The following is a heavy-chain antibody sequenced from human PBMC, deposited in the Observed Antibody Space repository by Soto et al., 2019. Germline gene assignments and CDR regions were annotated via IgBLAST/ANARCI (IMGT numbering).Heavy chain of an antibody. CDR2: VNHSGEAT. J-gene: IGHJ4*02. V-gene: IGHV4-34*01. CDR3: AGGSSSAWIDF. Sequence: PSETLSLTCGVYGGSFRNYYWIWVRQPPGKGLEWIGEVNHSGEATYYNPSLKSRVTISVDTSKNQFFMRLNSVTATDTAVYFCAGGSSSAWIDFWGQGTLVTVSS. D-gene: IGHD6-25*01. CDR1: GGSFRNYY.